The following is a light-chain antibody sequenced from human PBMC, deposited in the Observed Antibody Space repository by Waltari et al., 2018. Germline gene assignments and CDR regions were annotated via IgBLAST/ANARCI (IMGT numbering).Light chain of an antibody. Sequence: DVVMTQSPLSLPVTLGQPASISCRSSQSLVYSDGNTYLNWFQQRPGQSARRLIYKVSNRDSGVPDRFGGSGSGTDCTLEISRVEAGDVAVYYCMQGSHWPYTVGQGTKLEIK. V-gene: IGKV2-30*01. J-gene: IGKJ2*01. CDR3: MQGSHWPYT. CDR2: KVS. CDR1: QSLVYSDGNTY.